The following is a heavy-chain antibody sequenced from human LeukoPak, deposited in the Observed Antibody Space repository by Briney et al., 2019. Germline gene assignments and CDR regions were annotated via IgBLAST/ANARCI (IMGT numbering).Heavy chain of an antibody. J-gene: IGHJ6*02. V-gene: IGHV4-59*01. D-gene: IGHD6-13*01. CDR2: IYYSGST. Sequence: SETLSLTCTVSGGSISSYYWSWIRQPPGEGLEWIGYIYYSGSTNYNPSLKSRVTISVDTSKNQFSLKLSSVTAADTAVYYCARVADSNSWYYYFYGMDVWGQGTTVTVSS. CDR3: ARVADSNSWYYYFYGMDV. CDR1: GGSISSYY.